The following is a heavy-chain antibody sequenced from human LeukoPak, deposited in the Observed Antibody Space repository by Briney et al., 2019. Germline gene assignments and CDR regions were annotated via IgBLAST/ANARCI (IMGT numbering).Heavy chain of an antibody. J-gene: IGHJ3*01. V-gene: IGHV3-74*01. CDR2: INSDGSST. CDR3: ARDRYGDYAFWY. CDR1: GFTFSSYW. D-gene: IGHD4-17*01. Sequence: RGSLRLSCAASGFTFSSYWMHWVRQAPGKGLVWVSRINSDGSSTSYADSVKGRFTISRDNAKNTLYLQMNSLRAEDTAVYYCARDRYGDYAFWYWGQGTMVTVSS.